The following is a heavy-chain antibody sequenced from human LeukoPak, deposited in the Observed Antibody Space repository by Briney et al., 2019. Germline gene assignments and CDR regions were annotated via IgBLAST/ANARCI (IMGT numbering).Heavy chain of an antibody. D-gene: IGHD3-22*01. CDR1: GGTFSSYA. Sequence: ASVKVSCKASGGTFSSYAISWVRQAPGQGLEWMGGLIPIFGTANYAQKFQGRVTITADESTSTAYMELSSLRSEDTAVYYCASGYYYDSSGYAPDYWGQGTLVTVSS. CDR2: LIPIFGTA. V-gene: IGHV1-69*13. J-gene: IGHJ4*02. CDR3: ASGYYYDSSGYAPDY.